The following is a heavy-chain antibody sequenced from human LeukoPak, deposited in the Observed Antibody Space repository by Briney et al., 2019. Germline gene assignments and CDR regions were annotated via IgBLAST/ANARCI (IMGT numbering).Heavy chain of an antibody. J-gene: IGHJ4*02. V-gene: IGHV3-23*01. CDR2: ISGKSGYI. Sequence: GGSLRLSCAASGFIFNIYTMTWVRQAPGKGLEWVSSISGKSGYIYYADSVKGRLTISRDNSKNTLYLQMNSLRAEDTAVYYCAKVYQGGFDYWGQGTLVTVSS. CDR1: GFIFNIYT. CDR3: AKVYQGGFDY. D-gene: IGHD2-2*01.